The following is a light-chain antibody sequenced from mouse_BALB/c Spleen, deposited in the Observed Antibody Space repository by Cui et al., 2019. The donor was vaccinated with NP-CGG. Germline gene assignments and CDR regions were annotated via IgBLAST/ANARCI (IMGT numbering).Light chain of an antibody. J-gene: IGLJ1*01. CDR2: GTN. Sequence: QAVVTQESAPTTSPGETVTLTCRSSTGSVTTSNYANWVQENPERFFTGLIGGTNNRVPGVPARFSGSLIGDKAALTITGAQTEDEAIYFCALWYSNHWVFGGGTKLTVL. CDR1: TGSVTTSNY. CDR3: ALWYSNHWV. V-gene: IGLV1*01.